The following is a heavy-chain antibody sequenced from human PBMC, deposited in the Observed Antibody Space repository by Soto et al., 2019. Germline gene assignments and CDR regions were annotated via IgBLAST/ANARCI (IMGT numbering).Heavy chain of an antibody. D-gene: IGHD3-3*01. V-gene: IGHV1-18*01. CDR3: ARDAPPPELRFLEWHNYDYNGMDV. CDR2: ISCYNGKT. CDR1: GYSFTAYG. Sequence: QVQVVQSGDEVKETGASVRVSCKTSGYSFTAYGISWVRQAPGQGLEWMGWISCYNGKTKYAQKVQGRVTMTKDTSTSTAYMEVRILRSDDTAIYYCARDAPPPELRFLEWHNYDYNGMDVWGQGTTVTVSS. J-gene: IGHJ6*02.